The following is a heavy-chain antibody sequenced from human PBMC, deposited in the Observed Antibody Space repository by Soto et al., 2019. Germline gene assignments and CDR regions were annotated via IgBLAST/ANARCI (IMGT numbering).Heavy chain of an antibody. V-gene: IGHV3-30*03. D-gene: IGHD3-22*01. CDR3: ARDRYYYDSTTYYYVGLPDP. J-gene: IGHJ5*02. CDR2: VSYDGSNK. CDR1: GFTCSIYG. Sequence: GGSLRLSCAAPGFTCSIYGMHWVRQAPGKGLEWVAVVSYDGSNKHYADSVKGRFTISRDNSKNTLYLQMNSLRAEDTAVYYCARDRYYYDSTTYYYVGLPDPWGQGTLVTVSS.